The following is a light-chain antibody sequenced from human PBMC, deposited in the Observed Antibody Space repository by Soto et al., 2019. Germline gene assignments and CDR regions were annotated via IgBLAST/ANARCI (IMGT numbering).Light chain of an antibody. V-gene: IGKV1-5*03. J-gene: IGKJ1*01. CDR1: QSISSW. Sequence: DIPMTQSPSTLSASVGDRVTITCRASQSISSWLAWYQQRPGKAPKLLIYKASNLESGVPSRFSGSGSGTEPTLTISSLHPDDFATYYCQQYYTYPWTFGPGTKVEIK. CDR3: QQYYTYPWT. CDR2: KAS.